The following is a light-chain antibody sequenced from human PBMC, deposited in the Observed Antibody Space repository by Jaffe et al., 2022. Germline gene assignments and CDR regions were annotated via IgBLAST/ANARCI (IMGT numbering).Light chain of an antibody. CDR1: KLGDKY. J-gene: IGLJ2*01. V-gene: IGLV3-1*01. CDR3: QAWDSNTVEV. CDR2: QDD. Sequence: SYDLTQPPSVSVSPGQTASITCYGEKLGDKYVSWYQQKPGQSPVLVIYQDDRRPSLIPERFSGSNSGNTATLTISGTQAMDEADYHCQAWDSNTVEVFGGGTKLTVL.